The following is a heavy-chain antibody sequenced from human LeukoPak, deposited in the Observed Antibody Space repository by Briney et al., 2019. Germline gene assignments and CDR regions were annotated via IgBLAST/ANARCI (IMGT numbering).Heavy chain of an antibody. J-gene: IGHJ4*02. CDR1: GGTFSSYA. Sequence: SVKVSCKASGGTFSSYAISWVRQAPGQGHEWMGRIIPIFGTANYAQKFQGRVTITTDESTSTAYMELSSLRSEDTAVYYCARDLGYSGSYLSDYWGQGTLVTVSS. V-gene: IGHV1-69*05. D-gene: IGHD1-26*01. CDR2: IIPIFGTA. CDR3: ARDLGYSGSYLSDY.